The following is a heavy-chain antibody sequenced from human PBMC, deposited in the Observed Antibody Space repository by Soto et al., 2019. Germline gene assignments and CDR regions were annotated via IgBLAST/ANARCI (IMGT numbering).Heavy chain of an antibody. CDR3: ARDVDADFRTDFDY. CDR2: ISGNGEVI. J-gene: IGHJ4*02. CDR1: GFTFSSYS. D-gene: IGHD4-17*01. V-gene: IGHV3-48*02. Sequence: GSLRLSCAASGFTFSSYSMNWVRQAPGKGLEWISYISGNGEVIQYAASARGRFTISRDNAENSVYLEMESLRDEDTALYYCARDVDADFRTDFDYWGRGTLVTVSS.